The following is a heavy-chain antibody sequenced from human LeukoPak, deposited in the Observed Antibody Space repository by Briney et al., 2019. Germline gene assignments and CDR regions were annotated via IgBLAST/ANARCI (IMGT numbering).Heavy chain of an antibody. V-gene: IGHV1-69*04. J-gene: IGHJ4*02. CDR3: ARSGAARPYYFDY. D-gene: IGHD6-6*01. CDR1: GGTFSSYA. Sequence: SVKVSCKASGGTFSSYAISWVRQAPGQGLEWMGRIIPILGIANYAQKFQGRVTITTDESTSTAYMELSSLRSEDTAVYYCARSGAARPYYFDYWGQGTLVTVSS. CDR2: IIPILGIA.